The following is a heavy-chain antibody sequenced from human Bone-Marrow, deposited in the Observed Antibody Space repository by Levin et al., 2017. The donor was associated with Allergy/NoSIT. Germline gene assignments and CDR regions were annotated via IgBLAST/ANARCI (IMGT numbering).Heavy chain of an antibody. V-gene: IGHV3-30*04. Sequence: GGSLRLSCAASGFTFSSYAMHWVRQAPGKGLEWVAVISYDGSNKYYADSVKGRFTISRDNSKNTLYLQMNSLRAEDTAVYYCARRAKGGDWFDPWGQGTLVTVSS. CDR1: GFTFSSYA. J-gene: IGHJ5*02. D-gene: IGHD1-26*01. CDR2: ISYDGSNK. CDR3: ARRAKGGDWFDP.